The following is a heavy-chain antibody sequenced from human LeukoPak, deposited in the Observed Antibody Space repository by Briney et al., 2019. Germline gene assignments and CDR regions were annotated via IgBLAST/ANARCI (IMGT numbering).Heavy chain of an antibody. J-gene: IGHJ4*02. CDR2: IYTSGST. D-gene: IGHD3-22*01. V-gene: IGHV4-4*09. CDR1: GGSISSYY. Sequence: SETLSLTCTVSGGSISSYYWSWIRQPSGKGLEWIGYIYTSGSTNYNPSLKSRVTISVDTSKNQFSLKLSSVTAADTAVYYCARHGYYYDSSGYFDYWGQGTLVTVSS. CDR3: ARHGYYYDSSGYFDY.